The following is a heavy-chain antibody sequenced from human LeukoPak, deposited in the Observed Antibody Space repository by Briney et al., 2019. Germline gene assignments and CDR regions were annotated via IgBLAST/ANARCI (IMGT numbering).Heavy chain of an antibody. CDR2: IRYDGSNK. CDR3: AGHYGSGSYYDYAIDY. V-gene: IGHV3-30*02. D-gene: IGHD3-10*01. CDR1: GFTFSSYG. J-gene: IGHJ4*02. Sequence: PGGSLRLSCAASGFTFSSYGMHWVRQAPGKGLEWVAFIRYDGSNKYYADSVKGRFTISRDNSKNTLFVQMSSLRPEDTAVYYCAGHYGSGSYYDYAIDYWGQGTLVTVSS.